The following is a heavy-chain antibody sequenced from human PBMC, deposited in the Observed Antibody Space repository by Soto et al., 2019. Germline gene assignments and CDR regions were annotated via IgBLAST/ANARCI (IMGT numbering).Heavy chain of an antibody. CDR3: ARGVTMVRGVIFDAFDI. Sequence: SETLSLTCAVSGGSISIGGYSGSWIQQPPGKGLEWIGYIYHSGSTYYNPSLKSRVTISVDRSKNQFSLKLSSVTAADTAVYYCARGVTMVRGVIFDAFDIWGQGTMVTVSS. CDR1: GGSISIGGYS. D-gene: IGHD3-10*01. V-gene: IGHV4-30-2*01. CDR2: IYHSGST. J-gene: IGHJ3*02.